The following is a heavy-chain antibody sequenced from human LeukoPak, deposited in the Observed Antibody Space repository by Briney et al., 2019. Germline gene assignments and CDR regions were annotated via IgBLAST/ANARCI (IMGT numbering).Heavy chain of an antibody. CDR2: IYTSGST. CDR1: GGSFSGYY. V-gene: IGHV4-59*10. D-gene: IGHD3-3*01. J-gene: IGHJ5*02. Sequence: PSETLSLTCAVYGGSFSGYYWSWIRQPAGKGLEWTGRIYTSGSTTYNPSLKSRVTMSVDTSKNQFSLKLSSVTAADTAVYYCARNYDFWSGYEQINWFDPWGQGTQVTVSS. CDR3: ARNYDFWSGYEQINWFDP.